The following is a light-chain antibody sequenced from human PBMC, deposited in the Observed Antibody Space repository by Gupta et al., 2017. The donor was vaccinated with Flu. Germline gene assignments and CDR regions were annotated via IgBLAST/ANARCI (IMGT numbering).Light chain of an antibody. J-gene: IGKJ2*03. Sequence: EIVLTQSPGPLSLSPGETVTLSCRASQSVNSNFLAWYQQKPGQAPRLLIYGASSRATGIPDRFSGSGSGTDFTLTISSLEPEDFAVYYCQQYESSPYSFGQGTRLDI. CDR3: QQYESSPYS. CDR2: GAS. V-gene: IGKV3-20*01. CDR1: QSVNSNF.